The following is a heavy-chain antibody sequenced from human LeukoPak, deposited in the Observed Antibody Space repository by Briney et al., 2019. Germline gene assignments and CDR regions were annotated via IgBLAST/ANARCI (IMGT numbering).Heavy chain of an antibody. V-gene: IGHV3-11*06. CDR3: ARTGSDTAMAYYYYGMDV. D-gene: IGHD5-18*01. CDR1: GFTFGDYY. CDR2: ISSSSSYT. J-gene: IGHJ6*02. Sequence: GGSLRLSCAASGFTFGDYYMSWIRQAPGKGLEWVSYISSSSSYTNYADSVKGRFTISRDNAKNSLYLQMNSLRAEDTAVYYCARTGSDTAMAYYYYGMDVWGQGTTVTVSS.